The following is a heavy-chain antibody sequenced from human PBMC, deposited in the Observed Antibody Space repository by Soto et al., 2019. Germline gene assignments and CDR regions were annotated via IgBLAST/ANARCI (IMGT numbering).Heavy chain of an antibody. CDR2: IYYSGST. D-gene: IGHD3-10*01. J-gene: IGHJ4*02. Sequence: SETLSLTCTVSGGSISSSSYYWGWIRQPPGKGLEWIGSIYYSGSTYYNPSLKSRVTISVDTSKNQFSLKLSSVTAADTAVYYCARIWFGELLNFDYWGQGTLVTVSS. V-gene: IGHV4-39*07. CDR1: GGSISSSSYY. CDR3: ARIWFGELLNFDY.